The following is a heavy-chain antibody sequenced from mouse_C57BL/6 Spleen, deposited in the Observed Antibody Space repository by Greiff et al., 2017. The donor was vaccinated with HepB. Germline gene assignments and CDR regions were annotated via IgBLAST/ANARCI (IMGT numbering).Heavy chain of an antibody. J-gene: IGHJ1*03. D-gene: IGHD1-1*01. CDR3: ARHRITTVVAEKYFDV. CDR1: GFTFSSYT. V-gene: IGHV5-9*01. CDR2: ISGGGGNT. Sequence: EVMLVESGGGLVKPGGSLKLSCAASGFTFSSYTMSWVRQTPEKRLEWVATISGGGGNTYYPDSVKGRFTISRDNAKNTLYLQMSSLRSEDTALYYCARHRITTVVAEKYFDVWGTGTTVTVSS.